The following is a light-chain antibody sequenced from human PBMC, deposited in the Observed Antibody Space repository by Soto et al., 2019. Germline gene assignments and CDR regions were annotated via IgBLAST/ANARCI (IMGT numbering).Light chain of an antibody. CDR2: VAS. Sequence: DIQMTQSPSSLSASVGDRVTITCRASENINRYLNWYQQKPGKAPKVLILVASRLESGVPSRFSGSGSRTDFTLTISSRQPEDFATYYCQQSYSSRLTFGGGTKVDIK. J-gene: IGKJ4*01. V-gene: IGKV1-39*01. CDR1: ENINRY. CDR3: QQSYSSRLT.